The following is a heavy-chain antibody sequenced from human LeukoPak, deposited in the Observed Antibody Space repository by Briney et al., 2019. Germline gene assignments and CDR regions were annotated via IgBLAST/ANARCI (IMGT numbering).Heavy chain of an antibody. Sequence: SETLSLTCTVSGGSISSGGYYWSWIRQHPGKGLEWIGYIYYSGSTYYNPSLKSRVTISVDTSKTQFSLKLTSVTAADTAVYYCARVRSPGGAFDIWGQGTMVTVSS. CDR2: IYYSGST. CDR3: ARVRSPGGAFDI. J-gene: IGHJ3*02. D-gene: IGHD3-16*01. V-gene: IGHV4-31*03. CDR1: GGSISSGGYY.